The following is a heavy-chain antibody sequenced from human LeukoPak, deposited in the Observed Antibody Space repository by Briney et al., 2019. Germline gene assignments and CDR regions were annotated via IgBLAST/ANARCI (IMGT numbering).Heavy chain of an antibody. CDR2: IKQDGSEK. Sequence: QPGGSPRLSCAASGFTFSSYWMSWVRQAPGKGLEWVANIKQDGSEKYYVDSVKGRFTISRDNAKNSLYLQMNSLRAEDTAVYYCATNNWNYGFDYWGQGTLVTVSS. D-gene: IGHD1-7*01. J-gene: IGHJ4*02. V-gene: IGHV3-7*01. CDR1: GFTFSSYW. CDR3: ATNNWNYGFDY.